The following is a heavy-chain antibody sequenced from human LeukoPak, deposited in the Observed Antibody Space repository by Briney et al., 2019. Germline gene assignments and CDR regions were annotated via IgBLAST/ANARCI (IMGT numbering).Heavy chain of an antibody. CDR2: IHNSGTT. CDR1: GDSISSRNYH. Sequence: PSETLSLTCSVSGDSISSRNYHWTWIRQSPGGGLEWIGNIHNSGTTYCKPSLKSRLTISVDTSKNQFSLKLSSVTAADTAVYYCARHGDGGLHFWGQGTLVTVSS. V-gene: IGHV4-39*01. J-gene: IGHJ4*02. CDR3: ARHGDGGLHF. D-gene: IGHD2-15*01.